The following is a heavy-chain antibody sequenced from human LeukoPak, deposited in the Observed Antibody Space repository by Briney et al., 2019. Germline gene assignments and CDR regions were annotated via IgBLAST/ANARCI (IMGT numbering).Heavy chain of an antibody. J-gene: IGHJ4*02. CDR3: ARDSRDLYDCVWGSYRYKTFDY. D-gene: IGHD3-16*02. CDR1: GYTFTGYY. V-gene: IGHV1-2*06. CDR2: INPNSGGT. Sequence: VASVKVSCKASGYTFTGYYMHWVRQAPGQGLEWMGRINPNSGGTNYAQKFQGRVTMTRDTSISTAYMELSRLRSDDTAVYYCARDSRDLYDCVWGSYRYKTFDYWGQGTLVTVSS.